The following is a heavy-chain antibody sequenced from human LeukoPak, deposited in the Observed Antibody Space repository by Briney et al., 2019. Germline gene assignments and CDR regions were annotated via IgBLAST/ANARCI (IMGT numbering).Heavy chain of an antibody. CDR2: ISSSSSYI. D-gene: IGHD5-12*01. Sequence: GGSLRLSCAASGLTFSSYSMNWVRQAPGKGLEWVSSISSSSSYIYYADSVKGRFTISRDNAKNSLYLQMNSLRAEDTAVYYCARVKEASAFDVWGQGTMVTVSS. CDR1: GLTFSSYS. V-gene: IGHV3-21*01. CDR3: ARVKEASAFDV. J-gene: IGHJ3*01.